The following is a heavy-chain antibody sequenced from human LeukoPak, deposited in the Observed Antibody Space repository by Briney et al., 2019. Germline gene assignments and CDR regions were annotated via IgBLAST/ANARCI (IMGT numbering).Heavy chain of an antibody. J-gene: IGHJ4*02. CDR2: INPNSGGT. CDR1: GYTFTGYY. Sequence: GASVKVSCKASGYTFTGYYMHCVRQAPGQGLEWMGWINPNSGGTNYAQKFQGRVTMTRDTSISTVYMELSRLRSDDTAVYYCARVSSGWYFDYWGQGTLVTVSS. CDR3: ARVSSGWYFDY. D-gene: IGHD6-19*01. V-gene: IGHV1-2*02.